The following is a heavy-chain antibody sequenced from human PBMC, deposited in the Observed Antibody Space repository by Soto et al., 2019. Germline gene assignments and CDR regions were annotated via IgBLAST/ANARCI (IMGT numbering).Heavy chain of an antibody. Sequence: PSETLSLTCAVYGGSFSDYYWSWIRQPPGKGLEWIGEINHSGSTNYNPSLKSRVTISVDTSKNQFSLKLNSVTAADTAVYYCATWGQLARLDHWGQGTLVTVSS. CDR2: INHSGST. CDR1: GGSFSDYY. D-gene: IGHD3-16*01. V-gene: IGHV4-34*01. J-gene: IGHJ4*02. CDR3: ATWGQLARLDH.